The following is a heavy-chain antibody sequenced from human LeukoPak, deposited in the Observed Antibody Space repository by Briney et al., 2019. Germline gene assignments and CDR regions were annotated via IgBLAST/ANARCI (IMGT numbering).Heavy chain of an antibody. CDR2: ISYDGSNK. J-gene: IGHJ4*02. CDR1: GFTFSSYA. CDR3: ARDPSGGFLEWLFDY. D-gene: IGHD3-3*01. V-gene: IGHV3-30*14. Sequence: QPGGSLRLSCAASGFTFSSYAMHWVRQAPGKGLEWVAVISYDGSNKYYADSVKGRFTISRDNSKNTLYLQMGSLRAEDMAVYYCARDPSGGFLEWLFDYWGQGTLVTVSS.